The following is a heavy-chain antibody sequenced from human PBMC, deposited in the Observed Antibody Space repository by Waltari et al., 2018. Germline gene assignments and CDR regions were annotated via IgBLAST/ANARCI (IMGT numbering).Heavy chain of an antibody. CDR1: GTPFTIYY. D-gene: IGHD1-26*01. CDR3: ARTYQSGSYSDY. CDR2: INTRNGGT. J-gene: IGHJ4*02. V-gene: IGHV1-2*02. Sequence: QVQLVQSGAEVKKPGASVKVSCKPSGTPFTIYYMHWVRQAPGQGLEWMGWINTRNGGTNYAQKYQGRVTMTRDTSISTAYMELSRLISNDTAVYYCARTYQSGSYSDYWGQGTPVTVSS.